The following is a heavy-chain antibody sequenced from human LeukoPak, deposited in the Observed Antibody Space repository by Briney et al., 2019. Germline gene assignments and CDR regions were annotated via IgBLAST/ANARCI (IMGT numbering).Heavy chain of an antibody. V-gene: IGHV3-20*04. CDR2: INWNGGST. Sequence: PGGSLRLSCAASGFTFDDYGMTWFRQAPGKGLEWVSGINWNGGSTGYADSVKGRFTISRDTAKNSLFLQMNSLRAEDTALYYCARGLGELLDYWGQGTLVTVSS. CDR1: GFTFDDYG. J-gene: IGHJ4*02. D-gene: IGHD1-26*01. CDR3: ARGLGELLDY.